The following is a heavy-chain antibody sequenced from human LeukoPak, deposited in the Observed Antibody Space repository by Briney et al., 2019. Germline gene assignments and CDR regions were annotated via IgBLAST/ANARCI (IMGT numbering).Heavy chain of an antibody. CDR2: IGGNGDST. Sequence: GGSLRLSCAASGFTFSNSAMSWVRQAPGKGLEWVSSIGGNGDSTYYADSVKGRFTISRDNSKNTLYLQMNSLRAEDTAVYYCARIRGGWYIDYWGQGTLVTVSS. CDR1: GFTFSNSA. CDR3: ARIRGGWYIDY. V-gene: IGHV3-23*01. D-gene: IGHD3-10*01. J-gene: IGHJ4*02.